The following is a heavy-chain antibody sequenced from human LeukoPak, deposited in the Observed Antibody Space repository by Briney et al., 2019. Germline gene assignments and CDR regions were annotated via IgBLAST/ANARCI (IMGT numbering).Heavy chain of an antibody. J-gene: IGHJ4*02. V-gene: IGHV4-30-4*08. CDR3: ARGKGGSYPYYFDY. D-gene: IGHD1-26*01. CDR2: IYYSGST. CDR1: GGPISSGDYY. Sequence: SQTLSLTCTVSGGPISSGDYYWSWIRQPPGKGLEWIGYIYYSGSTYYNPSLESRVTISVDTSKNQFSLKLSSVTAADTAVYYCARGKGGSYPYYFDYWGQGTLVTVSS.